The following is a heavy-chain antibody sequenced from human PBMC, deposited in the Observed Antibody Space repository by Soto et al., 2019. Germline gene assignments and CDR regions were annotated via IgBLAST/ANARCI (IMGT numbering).Heavy chain of an antibody. V-gene: IGHV1-2*04. D-gene: IGHD2-15*01. J-gene: IGHJ3*02. Sequence: ASVKVSCKASGYTFTGYYMHWVRQAPGQGLEWMGWINPNSGGTNYAQKFQGWVTMTRDTSISTAYMELSRLRSDDTAVYYCARGPYCSGGSCYSRILAFDIWGQGTMVTVSS. CDR1: GYTFTGYY. CDR3: ARGPYCSGGSCYSRILAFDI. CDR2: INPNSGGT.